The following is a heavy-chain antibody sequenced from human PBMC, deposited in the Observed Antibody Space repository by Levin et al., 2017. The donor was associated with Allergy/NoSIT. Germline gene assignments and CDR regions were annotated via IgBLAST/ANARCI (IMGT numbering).Heavy chain of an antibody. D-gene: IGHD2/OR15-2a*01. CDR1: GVSFSDYG. J-gene: IGHJ3*02. V-gene: IGHV3-48*01. Sequence: PAGGSLRLSCAVSGVSFSDYGMMWVRQPPGKGLEWVSFISDSGGSRSYADSVQGRFTISRDNVMNSLYLQMSSLRAGDTAVYYCARLKYFYPPDGFEIGGQGTMVTVSS. CDR3: ARLKYFYPPDGFEI. CDR2: ISDSGGSR.